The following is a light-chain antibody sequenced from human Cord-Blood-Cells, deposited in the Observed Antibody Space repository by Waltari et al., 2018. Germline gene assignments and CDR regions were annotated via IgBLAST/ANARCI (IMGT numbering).Light chain of an antibody. J-gene: IGLJ3*02. CDR2: LEGSGSY. CDR1: SGHSSYI. V-gene: IGLV4-60*03. Sequence: QPVLTQSSSASASLGSSVKLTCTLSSGHSSYIIAWHQQQPGKAPRYLMKLEGSGSYNKRSGVPDRFSGSSCGACRYRTISNLQAEDEAEYYCETWDSNTWVFGGGTKLTGL. CDR3: ETWDSNTWV.